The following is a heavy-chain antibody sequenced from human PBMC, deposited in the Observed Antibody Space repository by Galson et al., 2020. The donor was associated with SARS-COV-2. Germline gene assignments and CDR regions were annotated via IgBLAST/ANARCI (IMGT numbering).Heavy chain of an antibody. CDR1: GFTFSNAW. J-gene: IGHJ6*03. V-gene: IGHV3-15*01. CDR3: TTDLAAGELSSYYYYYMDV. CDR2: IKSKTDGGTT. D-gene: IGHD3-10*01. Sequence: GSLRLSCAASGFTFSNAWMGWVRQAPGKGLEWVGRIKSKTDGGTTDYAAPVKGRFTISRDDSKNTLYLQMNSLKTEDTAVYYCTTDLAAGELSSYYYYYMDVWGKGTTVTVSS.